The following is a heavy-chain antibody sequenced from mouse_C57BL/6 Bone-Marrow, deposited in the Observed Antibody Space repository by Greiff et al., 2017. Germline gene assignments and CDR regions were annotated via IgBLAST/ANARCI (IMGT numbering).Heavy chain of an antibody. Sequence: VQLQQSGPGLVKPSPSLSLTCSVTGYSITSGYYWNWIRQFPGNKLEWMGYISYDGSNNYNPSLKNRISITRDPSTNQFFLKLNSVTTEDTATYYCAREPYFDVWGTGTTVTVSS. J-gene: IGHJ1*03. CDR2: ISYDGSN. CDR3: AREPYFDV. V-gene: IGHV3-6*01. CDR1: GYSITSGYY.